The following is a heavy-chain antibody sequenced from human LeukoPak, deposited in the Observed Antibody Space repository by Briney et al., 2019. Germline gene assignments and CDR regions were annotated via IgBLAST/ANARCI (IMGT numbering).Heavy chain of an antibody. CDR2: IKSKTDGGTT. V-gene: IGHV3-15*01. Sequence: KPGGSLRLSCAASGFTFSNAWMSWVRQAPGKGLEWVGSIKSKTDGGTTDYAAPVKGRFTISRDDSKNTLYLQMNSLKTEDTAVYYCTTTYYDFWSGSSLSDYWGQGTLVTVSS. D-gene: IGHD3-3*01. CDR3: TTTYYDFWSGSSLSDY. J-gene: IGHJ4*02. CDR1: GFTFSNAW.